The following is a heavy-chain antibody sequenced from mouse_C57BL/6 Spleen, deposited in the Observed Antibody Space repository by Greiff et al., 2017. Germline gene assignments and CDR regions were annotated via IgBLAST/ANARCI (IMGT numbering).Heavy chain of an antibody. CDR2: INPSTGGT. D-gene: IGHD2-4*01. Sequence: VQLQQSGPELVKPGASVKISCKASGYSFTGYYMNWVKQSPEKSLEWIGEINPSTGGTTYNQKFKAKATLTVDKSSSTAYMQLKSLTSEDSAVYYCARGLPNWYFDVWGTGTTVTVSS. J-gene: IGHJ1*03. CDR3: ARGLPNWYFDV. V-gene: IGHV1-42*01. CDR1: GYSFTGYY.